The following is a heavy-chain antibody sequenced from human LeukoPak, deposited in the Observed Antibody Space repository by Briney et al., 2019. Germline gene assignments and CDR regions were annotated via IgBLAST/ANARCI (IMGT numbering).Heavy chain of an antibody. CDR2: ISGSSTYT. J-gene: IGHJ4*02. V-gene: IGHV3-11*05. CDR3: ARDCTSTSCYVFDY. D-gene: IGHD2-2*01. CDR1: GFTFSDYY. Sequence: GGSLRLSCAASGFTFSDYYMSWIRQAPGKGLEWDSYISGSSTYTNYAESVKGRFTISRDNAKNLLYLQMNSLRAEDTAVYHCARDCTSTSCYVFDYWGQGTLVSVSS.